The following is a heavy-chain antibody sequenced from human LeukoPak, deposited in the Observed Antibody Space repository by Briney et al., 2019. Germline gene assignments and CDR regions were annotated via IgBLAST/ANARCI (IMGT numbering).Heavy chain of an antibody. J-gene: IGHJ3*02. V-gene: IGHV1-2*02. D-gene: IGHD1-26*01. CDR3: AMELDTTTDAFDI. CDR2: TNPNSGDT. CDR1: GYTFSHYY. Sequence: ASVTVSCKATGYTFSHYYMHGVRPPPGNGLAWMGSTNPNSGDTKYAQKFQGRVTMTRDTSINTVYMELSRLRSDDTAVYYCAMELDTTTDAFDIWGQGTMVTVSS.